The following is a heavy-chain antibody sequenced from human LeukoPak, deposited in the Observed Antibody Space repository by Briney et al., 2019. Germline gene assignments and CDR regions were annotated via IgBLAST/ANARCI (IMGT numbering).Heavy chain of an antibody. D-gene: IGHD3-22*01. Sequence: GGSLRLSCAASGFTFSSYSMNWVRQAPGKGLEWVSVIYSGGSTYYADSVKGRFTISRDNSKNTLYLQMNSLRAEDTAVYYCATNYYDSSGTFDYWGQGTLSPSPQ. J-gene: IGHJ4*02. CDR3: ATNYYDSSGTFDY. CDR2: IYSGGST. V-gene: IGHV3-66*01. CDR1: GFTFSSYS.